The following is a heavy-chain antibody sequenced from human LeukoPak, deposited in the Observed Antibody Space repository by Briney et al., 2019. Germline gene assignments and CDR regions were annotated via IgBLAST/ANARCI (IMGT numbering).Heavy chain of an antibody. CDR1: GGSFSGYY. CDR2: MNHSGST. J-gene: IGHJ4*02. Sequence: SATLSLTCAVYGGSFSGYYWSWIRQPPGKGLEWIGEMNHSGSTNYNLSLKSRVTISVDTSKNQFSLKVTSVTAADTAVYYCARVRSPRWGFDYWGQGTLVTASS. V-gene: IGHV4-34*01. D-gene: IGHD3-16*01. CDR3: ARVRSPRWGFDY.